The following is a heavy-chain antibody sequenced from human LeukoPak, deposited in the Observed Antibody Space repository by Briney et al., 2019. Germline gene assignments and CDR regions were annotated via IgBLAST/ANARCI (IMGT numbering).Heavy chain of an antibody. V-gene: IGHV4-34*01. CDR1: GGSFSGYY. Sequence: SETLSLTCAVYGGSFSGYYWSWIRQPPGKGLEWSGEINHSGSTNYNPSLKSRVTISVDTSKNQFSLKLSSVTAADTAVYYCARGPRITMIVVVTKFDYWGQGTLVTVSS. D-gene: IGHD3-22*01. J-gene: IGHJ4*02. CDR3: ARGPRITMIVVVTKFDY. CDR2: INHSGST.